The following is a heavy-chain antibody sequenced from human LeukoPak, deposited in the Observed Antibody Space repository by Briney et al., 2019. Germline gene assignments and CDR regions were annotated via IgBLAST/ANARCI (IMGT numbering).Heavy chain of an antibody. CDR3: ARENTVTTLDP. D-gene: IGHD4-17*01. Sequence: GGSLRLSCAASGFTSSDYGMHWVRQTPGKGLEWVAIIWYDGSKKYYADSVKGRFTISRDSSKNALYLQMSSLRAEDTAVYYCARENTVTTLDPWGQGTLVTVSS. CDR1: GFTSSDYG. V-gene: IGHV3-33*01. J-gene: IGHJ5*02. CDR2: IWYDGSKK.